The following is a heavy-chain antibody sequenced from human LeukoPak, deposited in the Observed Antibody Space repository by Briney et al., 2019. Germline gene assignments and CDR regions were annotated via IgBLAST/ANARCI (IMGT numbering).Heavy chain of an antibody. V-gene: IGHV4-59*11. Sequence: PSETLSLTCSVSGGSISSHYWSWIRQPPGKGPEGIGYIFHSGSTNYNPSLRSRLTISVDTSRNQFSLRLSSVTAADTAVCYCARLPYAPAAIDYFYNGMDVWGQGTTVTVSS. CDR2: IFHSGST. CDR1: GGSISSHY. D-gene: IGHD2-2*01. CDR3: ARLPYAPAAIDYFYNGMDV. J-gene: IGHJ6*02.